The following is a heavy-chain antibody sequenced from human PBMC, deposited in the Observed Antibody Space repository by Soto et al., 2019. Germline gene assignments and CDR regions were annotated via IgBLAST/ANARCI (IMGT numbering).Heavy chain of an antibody. Sequence: EVRLVESGGGLVKGGGSLRLSCAASGFTFSNSSMTWGRQTPGKGLEWVGRIKRKSDGETTDYAVPVKGRFTISRDDTKSMVYLQMNSLKTEDTAMYYCGTGSAFDIWGQGTMVIVSS. CDR1: GFTFSNSS. J-gene: IGHJ3*02. CDR2: IKRKSDGETT. CDR3: GTGSAFDI. D-gene: IGHD7-27*01. V-gene: IGHV3-15*01.